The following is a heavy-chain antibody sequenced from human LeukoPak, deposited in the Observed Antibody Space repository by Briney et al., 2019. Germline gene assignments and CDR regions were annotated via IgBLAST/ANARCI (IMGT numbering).Heavy chain of an antibody. J-gene: IGHJ2*01. Sequence: SETLSLTCTVSGGSISSYYWSWIRQPPGKGLEWIGEINHSGSTNYNPSLKSRVTISVDTSKNQFSLKLSSVTAADTAVYYCAANTVTTFWYFDLWGRGTLVTVSS. V-gene: IGHV4-34*01. D-gene: IGHD4-17*01. CDR1: GGSISSYY. CDR3: AANTVTTFWYFDL. CDR2: INHSGST.